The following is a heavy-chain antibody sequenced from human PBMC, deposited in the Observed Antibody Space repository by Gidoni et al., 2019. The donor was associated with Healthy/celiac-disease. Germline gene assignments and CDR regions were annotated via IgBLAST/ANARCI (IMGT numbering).Heavy chain of an antibody. J-gene: IGHJ4*02. CDR2: ISYDGSNK. D-gene: IGHD1-26*01. V-gene: IGHV3-30*01. CDR3: ARGIVGDIGVDY. CDR1: GFPFSSYA. Sequence: QVQLVESGGGVVQPGRSLRLSCAASGFPFSSYAMHWVRQAPGKGLEWVAVISYDGSNKYYADSVKGRFTISRDNSKNTLYLQMNSLRAEDTAVYYCARGIVGDIGVDYWGQGTLVTVSS.